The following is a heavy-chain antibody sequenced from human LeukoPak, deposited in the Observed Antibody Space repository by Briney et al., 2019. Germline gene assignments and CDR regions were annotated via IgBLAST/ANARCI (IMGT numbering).Heavy chain of an antibody. Sequence: AASVKVSCKASGGTFSSYAISWVRQAPGQGLEWMGGIIPIFGTANYAQKFQGRVTITADESTSTAYMELGSLRSEDTAVYYCARDSTYYYDSSGYYGYWGQGTLVTVSS. CDR3: ARDSTYYYDSSGYYGY. CDR2: IIPIFGTA. V-gene: IGHV1-69*13. D-gene: IGHD3-22*01. CDR1: GGTFSSYA. J-gene: IGHJ4*02.